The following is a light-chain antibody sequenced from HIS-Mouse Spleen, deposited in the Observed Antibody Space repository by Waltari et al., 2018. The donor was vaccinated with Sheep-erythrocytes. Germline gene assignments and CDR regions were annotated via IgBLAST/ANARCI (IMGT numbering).Light chain of an antibody. CDR2: GAS. Sequence: EIVLTQSPGTLSLSPGARATLSCRASQSVSSSYLAWYQQKPGQAPRLLIYGASSRANGIPDRFSGSGSGTDFTLTSSRLEPEDFAVYYCQQYGSSPPLTFGGGTKVEIK. CDR1: QSVSSSY. J-gene: IGKJ4*01. V-gene: IGKV3-20*01. CDR3: QQYGSSPPLT.